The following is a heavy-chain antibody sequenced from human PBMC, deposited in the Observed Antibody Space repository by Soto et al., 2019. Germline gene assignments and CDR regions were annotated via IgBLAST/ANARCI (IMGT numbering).Heavy chain of an antibody. CDR3: AKGIEGPWDYYYGMDV. J-gene: IGHJ6*02. Sequence: GGSLRLSCAASGFTFSSFATSWFRQAPGKGLEWVSAISGTGGSTFYADSVQGRFTISRDNSKNTVYLQMNSLRVEDTAIYYCAKGIEGPWDYYYGMDVWGQGTTVTVSS. CDR2: ISGTGGST. V-gene: IGHV3-23*01. D-gene: IGHD3-16*02. CDR1: GFTFSSFA.